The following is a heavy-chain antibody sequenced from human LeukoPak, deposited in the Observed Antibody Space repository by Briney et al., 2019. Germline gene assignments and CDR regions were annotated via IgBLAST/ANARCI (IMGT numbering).Heavy chain of an antibody. V-gene: IGHV4-4*07. Sequence: PSETLSLTCTVYGCSIRTFYWSWIRQPAGKGLEWMGRIFTSGSTNYNPSLKSRVTMSVDTSKNQFSLKLSSVTAEDTAVYYCAKDPRDHSYGWSWRYFDYWGQGTLVTVSS. CDR1: GCSIRTFY. CDR2: IFTSGST. J-gene: IGHJ4*02. D-gene: IGHD5-18*01. CDR3: AKDPRDHSYGWSWRYFDY.